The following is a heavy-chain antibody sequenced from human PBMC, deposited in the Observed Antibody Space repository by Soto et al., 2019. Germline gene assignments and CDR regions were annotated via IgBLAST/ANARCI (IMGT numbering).Heavy chain of an antibody. CDR2: IYYSGST. CDR3: ARGSYYYYGMDV. J-gene: IGHJ6*02. CDR1: GGSVSSGSYY. Sequence: QMQLQESGPGLVKPSETLSLTCTVSGGSVSSGSYYWSWIRQPPGKGLEWIGYIYYSGSTNYNPSLKSRVTISVDTSKKQFSMKLSSVTAADTAVYYCARGSYYYYGMDVWGQGTTVTGSS. V-gene: IGHV4-61*01.